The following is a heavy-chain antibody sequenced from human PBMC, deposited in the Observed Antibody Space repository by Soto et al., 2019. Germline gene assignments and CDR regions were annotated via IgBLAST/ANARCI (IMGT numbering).Heavy chain of an antibody. CDR1: GGSISSYY. CDR2: IYYSGST. Sequence: QVQLQESGPGLVKPSETLSLTCTVSGGSISSYYWSWIRQPPGKGLEWIGYIYYSGSTNYNPSLKSRVTISVDTSKNQFSLKLSSVTAADTAVYYCASLPGASGYFDYWGQGTLVTVSS. D-gene: IGHD2-2*01. CDR3: ASLPGASGYFDY. V-gene: IGHV4-59*01. J-gene: IGHJ4*02.